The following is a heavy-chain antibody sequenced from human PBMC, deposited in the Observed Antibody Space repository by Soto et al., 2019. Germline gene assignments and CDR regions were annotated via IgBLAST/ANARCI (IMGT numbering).Heavy chain of an antibody. D-gene: IGHD6-13*01. J-gene: IGHJ4*02. CDR1: GFTFSSYD. CDR3: ARVYSSSWYDY. V-gene: IGHV3-13*01. CDR2: IGTAGDT. Sequence: GGSLRLSCAASGFTFSSYDMHWVRQATGKGLEWVSAIGTAGDTYYPGSVKGRFTISRENAKNSLYLQMNSLRAEDTVVYYCARVYSSSWYDYWGQGTLVTVSS.